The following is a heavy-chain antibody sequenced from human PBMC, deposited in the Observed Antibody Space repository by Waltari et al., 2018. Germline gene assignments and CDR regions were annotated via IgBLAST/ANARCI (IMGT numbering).Heavy chain of an antibody. CDR1: GASFRSSA. J-gene: IGHJ6*02. CDR3: ATQDKFAVTTAGLDV. V-gene: IGHV1-69*04. CDR2: FIQVLGIE. D-gene: IGHD3-16*01. Sequence: QVQLVQSGAEVKKPGSSVKVSCKASGASFRSSAMNWVRQAPGQGLEYMGRFIQVLGIENYVQKFEGRVTMTADKSTNTAYLELRGLTSEDTAIYYCATQDKFAVTTAGLDVWGQGTTVTVSS.